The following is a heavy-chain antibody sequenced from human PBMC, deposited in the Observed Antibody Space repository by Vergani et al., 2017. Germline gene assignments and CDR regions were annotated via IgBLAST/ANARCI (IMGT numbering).Heavy chain of an antibody. V-gene: IGHV4-30-4*08. CDR3: ARGPRRIVVVPAVNNWFDP. J-gene: IGHJ5*02. Sequence: QVQLQESGPGLVKPSQTLSLTCTVSGGSISSGDYYWSWIRQPPGKGLEWIGYIYYSGSTYYNPSLKSRVTISVDTSKNQFSLKLSSVTAADTAVYYWARGPRRIVVVPAVNNWFDPWGQGTLVTVSS. CDR2: IYYSGST. D-gene: IGHD2-2*01. CDR1: GGSISSGDYY.